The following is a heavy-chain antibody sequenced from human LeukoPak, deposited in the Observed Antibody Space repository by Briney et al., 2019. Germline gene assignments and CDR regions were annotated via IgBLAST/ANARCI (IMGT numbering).Heavy chain of an antibody. V-gene: IGHV4-38-2*01. CDR1: SYSISSGYY. CDR3: ARHTRGLDY. CDR2: VYHSGST. J-gene: IGHJ4*02. Sequence: PSETLSLTCAVSSYSISSGYYWGWIRQPPGKGLEWIGNVYHSGSTYKNPSLKSRVSISLDTSNNQFSLKLTSVTAADTAVYYCARHTRGLDYWGQGALVTVSS. D-gene: IGHD2-2*02.